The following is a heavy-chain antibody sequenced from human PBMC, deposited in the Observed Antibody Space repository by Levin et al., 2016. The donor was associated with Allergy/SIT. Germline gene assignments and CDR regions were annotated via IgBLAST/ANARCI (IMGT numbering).Heavy chain of an antibody. CDR2: ISARGDST. Sequence: GESLKISCAASGFTFSNYAVSWVRQAPGKGLKWVSGISARGDSTYYTDSVEGRFTISRDNSKNTLYLQMTSLRAEDTAVYYCAKAPNVDSNSRDGVAYWGQGTLVTVSS. D-gene: IGHD6-13*01. J-gene: IGHJ4*02. CDR1: GFTFSNYA. CDR3: AKAPNVDSNSRDGVAY. V-gene: IGHV3-23*01.